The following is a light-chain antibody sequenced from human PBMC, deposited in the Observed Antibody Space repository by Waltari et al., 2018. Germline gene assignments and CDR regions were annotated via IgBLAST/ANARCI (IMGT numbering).Light chain of an antibody. J-gene: IGKJ4*01. CDR2: AAS. CDR1: QSISSY. V-gene: IGKV1-39*01. Sequence: DIQMTQSPSSLSASVGDSVTITCRASQSISSYLNWYQQKPGKAPKLLIYAASSLQSGVPSRFSGSGSGTDFTLTISSLQAEDVAVYYCQQYYNTPLTFGGGTKVEIK. CDR3: QQYYNTPLT.